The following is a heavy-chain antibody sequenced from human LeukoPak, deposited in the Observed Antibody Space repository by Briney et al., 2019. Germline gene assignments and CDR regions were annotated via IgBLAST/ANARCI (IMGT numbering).Heavy chain of an antibody. CDR3: AREQMAGKVDY. D-gene: IGHD6-19*01. V-gene: IGHV3-30-3*01. Sequence: GGSLRLSCAASGFTFSSYAMHWVRQAPGKGLEWVAVISYDGSNKYYADSVKGRFSISRDNSKNTLYLQMNSLRAEGTAVYYCAREQMAGKVDYWGQGTLVTVSS. J-gene: IGHJ4*02. CDR1: GFTFSSYA. CDR2: ISYDGSNK.